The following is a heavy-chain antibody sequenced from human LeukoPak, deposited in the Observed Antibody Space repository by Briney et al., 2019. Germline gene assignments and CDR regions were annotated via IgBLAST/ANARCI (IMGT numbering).Heavy chain of an antibody. V-gene: IGHV3-66*01. D-gene: IGHD3-10*01. CDR1: GFTVSSNY. CDR3: ARDPAMVRGVITDY. J-gene: IGHJ4*02. CDR2: IYSGGST. Sequence: GGSLRLSCAASGFTVSSNYMSWVRQAPGKGLEWVSVIYSGGSTYYADSVKGRFTISRDNSKNTLYLQMNSLRAEDTAVYYCARDPAMVRGVITDYWGQGTLVTVSS.